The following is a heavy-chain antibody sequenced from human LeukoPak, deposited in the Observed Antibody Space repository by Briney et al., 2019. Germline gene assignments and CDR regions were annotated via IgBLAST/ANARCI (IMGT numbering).Heavy chain of an antibody. J-gene: IGHJ4*02. CDR3: AKGGGYNYYFDY. CDR1: GFTFSDYY. V-gene: IGHV3-23*01. CDR2: ISGSGGST. Sequence: GGSLRLSCAASGFTFSDYYMSWVRQAPGKGLEWVSAISGSGGSTYYADSVKGRFTISRDNSKNTLYLQMNSLRAEDTAVYYCAKGGGYNYYFDYWGQGTLVTVSS. D-gene: IGHD5-24*01.